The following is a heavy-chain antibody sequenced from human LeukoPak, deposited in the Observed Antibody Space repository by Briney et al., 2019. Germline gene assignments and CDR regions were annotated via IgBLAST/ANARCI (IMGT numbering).Heavy chain of an antibody. V-gene: IGHV3-9*01. CDR2: ISWNSGSI. D-gene: IGHD2-2*01. CDR1: GFTFSSYA. J-gene: IGHJ4*02. Sequence: GGSLRLSCAASGFTFSSYAMSWVRQAPGKGLEWVSGISWNSGSIGYADSVKGRFTISRDNAKNSLYLQMNSLRAEDTALYYCAKGSTVVVPAAFFDYWGQGTLVTVSS. CDR3: AKGSTVVVPAAFFDY.